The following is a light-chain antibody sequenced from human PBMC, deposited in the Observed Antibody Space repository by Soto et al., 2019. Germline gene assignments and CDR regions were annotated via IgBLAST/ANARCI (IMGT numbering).Light chain of an antibody. CDR3: QQYGTSPWT. J-gene: IGKJ1*01. CDR2: GAS. V-gene: IGKV3-20*01. Sequence: EIVLTQSPGTLSLFPGERATLSCRASLSVTRDYLAWYQQKPGQAPRLLIYGASSRAAGIPDRFSGSGSGTDFTLTISRLEPEDFAVYYCQQYGTSPWTFGQGTEVEIK. CDR1: LSVTRDY.